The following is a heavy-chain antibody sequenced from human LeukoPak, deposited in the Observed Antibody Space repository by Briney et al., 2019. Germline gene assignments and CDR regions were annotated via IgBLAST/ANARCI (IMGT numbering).Heavy chain of an antibody. V-gene: IGHV4-59*11. Sequence: PSDTQSLTCTLYGGSISRHYWTWIRQPPGKGLEWLGYIYHTGSTNYNPALKSRVTISVETSKTQFSLKLSSGTAADTAVYYCGRDRGYSYGQHYCYALDVWGQGATVTVSS. CDR3: GRDRGYSYGQHYCYALDV. D-gene: IGHD5-18*01. CDR1: GGSISRHY. J-gene: IGHJ6*02. CDR2: IYHTGST.